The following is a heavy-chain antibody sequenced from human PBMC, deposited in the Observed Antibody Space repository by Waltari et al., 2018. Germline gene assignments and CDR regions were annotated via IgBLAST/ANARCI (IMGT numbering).Heavy chain of an antibody. CDR2: IYYSGST. CDR3: ASSPPILEGEGTMIVVVTLDY. J-gene: IGHJ4*02. CDR1: GGSISSSSYY. V-gene: IGHV4-39*01. D-gene: IGHD3-22*01. Sequence: QLQLQESGPGLVKPSETLSLTCTVSGGSISSSSYYWGWIRQPPGQGLEWIGSIYYSGSTYYNPSLKSRVTISVDTSKNQFSLKLSSVTAADTAMYYCASSPPILEGEGTMIVVVTLDYWGQGTLVTVSS.